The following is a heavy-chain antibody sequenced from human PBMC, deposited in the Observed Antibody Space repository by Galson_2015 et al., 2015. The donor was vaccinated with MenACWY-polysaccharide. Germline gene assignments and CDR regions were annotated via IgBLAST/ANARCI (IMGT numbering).Heavy chain of an antibody. Sequence: SLRLSCAASGFIFSSSYMSWVRQAPGKGLEWISAFYSGGTTYYADSVKGRFTISRDNSRDTLYLQMNSLRAGDTAVYYCARQVSSSSTYDYWGQGTLVTVSS. V-gene: IGHV3-53*01. J-gene: IGHJ4*02. D-gene: IGHD2-2*01. CDR2: FYSGGTT. CDR1: GFIFSSSY. CDR3: ARQVSSSSTYDY.